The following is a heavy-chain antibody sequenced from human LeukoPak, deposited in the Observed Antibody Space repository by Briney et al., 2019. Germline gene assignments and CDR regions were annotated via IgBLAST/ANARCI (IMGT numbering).Heavy chain of an antibody. D-gene: IGHD6-19*01. V-gene: IGHV1-3*03. CDR1: GYTFTSYA. CDR2: INAGNGKT. J-gene: IGHJ3*02. CDR3: ANLGIAVAGTMYAFDI. Sequence: ASAKVSCKASGYTFTSYAMRWVGQAPGQRLEWMGWINAGNGKTKYSQEFQGRVTITRDTSRSTAYMELSSLRAADTAVYYCANLGIAVAGTMYAFDIWGQGTMVTVSS.